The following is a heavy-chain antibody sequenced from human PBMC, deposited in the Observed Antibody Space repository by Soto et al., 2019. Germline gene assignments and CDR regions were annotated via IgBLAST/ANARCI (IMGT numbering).Heavy chain of an antibody. CDR1: GFTFSSYA. V-gene: IGHV3-23*01. CDR3: GKSNLRLVVLYYFDY. J-gene: IGHJ4*02. Sequence: PGGSLRLSCAASGFTFSSYAMSWVRQAPGKGLEWVSAISGSGGSTYYADSVKGRFTISRDNSKNPLYLQMNSLRAEDTAVYYCGKSNLRLVVLYYFDYWGQGTLVTVSS. D-gene: IGHD3-22*01. CDR2: ISGSGGST.